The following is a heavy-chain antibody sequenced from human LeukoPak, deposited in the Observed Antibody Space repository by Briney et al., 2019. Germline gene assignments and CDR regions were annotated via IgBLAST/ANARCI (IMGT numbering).Heavy chain of an antibody. Sequence: GSLRLSCTASGFTFSSYAMSWVRQTPGKGLLWVSHINDGGGSTGYADSVKGRFTISRDNAKNTLCLHMNSLRAEDTAVYYCARDQVGATPIDYWGQGTLVTVSS. V-gene: IGHV3-74*01. CDR1: GFTFSSYA. CDR2: INDGGGST. J-gene: IGHJ4*02. D-gene: IGHD1-26*01. CDR3: ARDQVGATPIDY.